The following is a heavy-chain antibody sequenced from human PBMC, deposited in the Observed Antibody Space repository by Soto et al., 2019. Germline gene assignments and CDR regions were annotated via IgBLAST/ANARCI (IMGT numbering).Heavy chain of an antibody. CDR3: VRGGNAAGAFDS. CDR1: GFTFSHYG. V-gene: IGHV3-33*01. Sequence: QVQLVESGGDVVQPGRSLRLSCAASGFTFSHYGLHWVRQTPGKGLEWVAVIWDDGNKKFYADSVKGRFTISRDNSENMLYLQMNSLRAEDTAVYFCVRGGNAAGAFDSWGQGTMVTVFS. CDR2: IWDDGNKK. D-gene: IGHD3-16*01. J-gene: IGHJ3*02.